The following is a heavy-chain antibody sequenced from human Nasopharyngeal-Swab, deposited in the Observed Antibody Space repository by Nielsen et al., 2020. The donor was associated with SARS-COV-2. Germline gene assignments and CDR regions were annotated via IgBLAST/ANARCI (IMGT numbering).Heavy chain of an antibody. J-gene: IGHJ4*02. CDR3: ARDQAIFSSGYSYYFDY. Sequence: GESLRLSCAASGFTFSSYAMHWVRQAPGKGLEWVAVISYDGSNKYYADSVKGRFTISRDNSKNTLYLQMNSLRAEDTAVYYCARDQAIFSSGYSYYFDYWGQGTLVTVSS. V-gene: IGHV3-30*04. CDR2: ISYDGSNK. D-gene: IGHD3-22*01. CDR1: GFTFSSYA.